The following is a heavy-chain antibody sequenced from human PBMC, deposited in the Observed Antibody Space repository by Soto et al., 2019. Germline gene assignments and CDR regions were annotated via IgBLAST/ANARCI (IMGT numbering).Heavy chain of an antibody. CDR1: GFTFSSYA. CDR3: ARDICSSTSCHHFDY. D-gene: IGHD2-2*01. Sequence: GGSLRLSCAASGFTFSSYAMHWVRQAPGKGLEWVAVISYDGSNKYYADSVKGRFTISRDNSKNTLYLQMNSLRAEDTAVYYCARDICSSTSCHHFDYWGQGTLVTVSS. CDR2: ISYDGSNK. J-gene: IGHJ4*02. V-gene: IGHV3-30-3*01.